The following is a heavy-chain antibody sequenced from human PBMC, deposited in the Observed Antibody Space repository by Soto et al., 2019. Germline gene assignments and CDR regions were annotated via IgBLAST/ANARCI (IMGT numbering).Heavy chain of an antibody. CDR1: GGSFSGYY. Sequence: TDTLALTSAVYGGSFSGYYWSWIRQPPGKGLEWIGEINHSGSTNYNQSLKSRVTISVDTSKNQFSLKLSSVTDAETAVYYCARIPSNRGQGKDIWGQGQMVTVSS. V-gene: IGHV4-34*01. CDR3: ARIPSNRGQGKDI. D-gene: IGHD2-2*01. J-gene: IGHJ3*02. CDR2: INHSGST.